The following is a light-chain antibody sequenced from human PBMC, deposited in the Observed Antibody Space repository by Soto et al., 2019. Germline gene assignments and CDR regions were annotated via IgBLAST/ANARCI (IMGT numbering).Light chain of an antibody. V-gene: IGKV1-5*01. CDR1: QSISSW. CDR2: HAS. J-gene: IGKJ4*01. CDR3: QQYDNLPLT. Sequence: DIQMTQSPSTLSGSVGDRVTITCRASQSISSWLAWYQQRPGQAPRLVIYHASSLDSSVPSRYSGSGSGTEFTLTISILQPDDFATYCCQQYDNLPLTFGGGTKVDIK.